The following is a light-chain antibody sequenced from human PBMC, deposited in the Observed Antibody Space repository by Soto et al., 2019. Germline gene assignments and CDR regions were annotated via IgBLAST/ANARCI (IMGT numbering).Light chain of an antibody. CDR1: QRIAGF. J-gene: IGKJ1*01. CDR2: DAS. Sequence: DIQMTQSPSSLSESVGYRVTITCRASQRIAGFLNRYKQKPGQAPKLLIYDASTLESGVPGMFSGSGVGTHFSLTISSLQPEDFATYHCQQYDSYSRAFGHGTKVEI. V-gene: IGKV1-5*01. CDR3: QQYDSYSRA.